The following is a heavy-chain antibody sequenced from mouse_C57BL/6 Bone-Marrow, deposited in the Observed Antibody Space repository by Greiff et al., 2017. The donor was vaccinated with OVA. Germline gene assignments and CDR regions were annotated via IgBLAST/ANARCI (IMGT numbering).Heavy chain of an antibody. CDR2: IDPSDSET. CDR1: GYTFTSYW. V-gene: IGHV1-52*01. J-gene: IGHJ3*01. Sequence: QVQLQQPGAELVRPGSSVKLSCKASGYTFTSYWLHWVQPRPIPGLDWIGNIDPSDSETHYNQKFKDKATLTVDKSSSTAYMQLSSLTSEDSAVYYCARRDYDAWFAYWGQGTLVTVSA. D-gene: IGHD2-4*01. CDR3: ARRDYDAWFAY.